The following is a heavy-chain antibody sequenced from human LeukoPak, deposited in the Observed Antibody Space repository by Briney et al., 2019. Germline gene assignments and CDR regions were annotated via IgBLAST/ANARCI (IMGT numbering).Heavy chain of an antibody. V-gene: IGHV3-7*01. J-gene: IGHJ4*02. CDR3: ARGRSVAAGTTTISPFDY. CDR1: GFTFSSYW. CDR2: IKQDGSEK. Sequence: PGGCLRLACAASGFTFSSYWMSWVRQAPGKGLEWVANIKQDGSEKYHVDSVKGRFTFSRDNAKNSLYLQMNSLRAEDTAVYYCARGRSVAAGTTTISPFDYWGQGTLVTVSS. D-gene: IGHD6-13*01.